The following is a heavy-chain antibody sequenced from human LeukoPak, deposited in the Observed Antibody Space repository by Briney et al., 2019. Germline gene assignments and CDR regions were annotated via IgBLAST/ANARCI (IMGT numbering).Heavy chain of an antibody. Sequence: PSETLSLTCAVYGGSFSGYYWSWIRQPPGKGLEWIGEINHSGSTNYNPSLKSRVTISVDTSKNQFSLKLSSVTAADTAVYYCARGGDFWSGYYPYYYGMDVWGQGTTVTVSS. CDR2: INHSGST. CDR1: GGSFSGYY. V-gene: IGHV4-34*01. J-gene: IGHJ6*02. D-gene: IGHD3-3*01. CDR3: ARGGDFWSGYYPYYYGMDV.